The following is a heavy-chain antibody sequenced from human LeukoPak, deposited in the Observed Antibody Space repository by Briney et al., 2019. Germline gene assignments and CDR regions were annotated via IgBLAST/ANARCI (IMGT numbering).Heavy chain of an antibody. D-gene: IGHD1-26*01. V-gene: IGHV4-61*02. CDR3: AREHRRSHSRYYYYYMDV. Sequence: PSETLSLTCTVSGDSISSGSYCWSWIRQPAGKGLEWIGRIYTRGSPNYNPSLKSRVTISLDTSKNQFSLKLSSVTAADTAVYYCAREHRRSHSRYYYYYMDVWGKGTTVTVSS. CDR1: GDSISSGSYC. CDR2: IYTRGSP. J-gene: IGHJ6*03.